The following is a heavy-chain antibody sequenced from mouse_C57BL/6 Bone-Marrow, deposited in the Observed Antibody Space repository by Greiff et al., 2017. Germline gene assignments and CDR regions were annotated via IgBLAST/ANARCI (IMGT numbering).Heavy chain of an antibody. D-gene: IGHD4-1*01. CDR2: ISYDGSN. Sequence: EVQLQQSGPGLVKPSQSLSLTCSVTGYSITSGYYWNWIRQFPGNKLEWMGYISYDGSNNYNPSLKNRISITRDTSKNQLSRKLNSVTTEDTATYYCASANWDRFAYWGQGTLVTVSA. J-gene: IGHJ3*01. CDR1: GYSITSGYY. V-gene: IGHV3-6*01. CDR3: ASANWDRFAY.